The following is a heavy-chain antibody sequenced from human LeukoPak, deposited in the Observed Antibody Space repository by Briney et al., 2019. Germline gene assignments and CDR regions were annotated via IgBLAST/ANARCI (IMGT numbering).Heavy chain of an antibody. CDR1: GFTFSRYG. D-gene: IGHD3-9*01. Sequence: PGGSLRLSCATSGFTFSRYGMSWVRQAPGKGLEWVSAISGNGADTHYADAVKGRFTISRDNSKNTLYLQMNSLRAEDTAVYYCAKDFFHFSRNDILTELDYWGQGTLVTVSS. V-gene: IGHV3-23*01. CDR2: ISGNGADT. J-gene: IGHJ4*02. CDR3: AKDFFHFSRNDILTELDY.